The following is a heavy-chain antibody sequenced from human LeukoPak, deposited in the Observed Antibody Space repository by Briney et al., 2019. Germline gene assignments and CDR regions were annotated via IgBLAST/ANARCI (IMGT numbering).Heavy chain of an antibody. J-gene: IGHJ5*01. V-gene: IGHV3-30*02. Sequence: GGSLRLSCAASGFTYSDYGMHWVREAPGRGLEWVAFILNDGTWEYYPDSVKGRLTISRDNSRNTLYLQMNSVRLEDTAIYYCVKGGSISHNWFDSWGQGTLVTVSS. CDR3: VKGGSISHNWFDS. D-gene: IGHD3-16*01. CDR1: GFTYSDYG. CDR2: ILNDGTWE.